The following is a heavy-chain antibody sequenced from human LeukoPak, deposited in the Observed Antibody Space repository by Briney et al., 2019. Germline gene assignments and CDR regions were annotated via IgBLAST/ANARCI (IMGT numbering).Heavy chain of an antibody. Sequence: GGSLRLSCAASGFTFSSYAMSWVRQAPGKGLEWVSAISGSGGSTYYADSVKGRFTVSRDNSKNMLYLDLNSLRPEDTALYYCAKDHIVGGTRLEYWGRGTLVTVSS. V-gene: IGHV3-23*01. CDR2: ISGSGGST. CDR1: GFTFSSYA. J-gene: IGHJ4*02. D-gene: IGHD1-26*01. CDR3: AKDHIVGGTRLEY.